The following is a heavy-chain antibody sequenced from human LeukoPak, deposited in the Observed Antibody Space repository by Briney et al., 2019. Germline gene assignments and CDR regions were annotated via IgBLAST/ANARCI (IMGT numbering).Heavy chain of an antibody. V-gene: IGHV3-21*01. J-gene: IGHJ6*04. D-gene: IGHD2-2*01. CDR2: ISSSSSYI. Sequence: PGGSLRLSCAASGFTFSSYSMYWVRQAPGKGLEWVSSISSSSSYIYYADSVKGRFTISRDNAKNSLYLQMNSLRAEDTAVYYCARDGGPGYCSSTSCYGDVWGKGTTVTVSS. CDR1: GFTFSSYS. CDR3: ARDGGPGYCSSTSCYGDV.